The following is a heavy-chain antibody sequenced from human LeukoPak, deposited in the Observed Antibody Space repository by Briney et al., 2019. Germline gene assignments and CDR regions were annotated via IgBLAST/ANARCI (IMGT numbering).Heavy chain of an antibody. CDR2: IYYSGST. V-gene: IGHV4-59*08. CDR1: GGSISSYY. D-gene: IGHD3-3*01. Sequence: SETLSLTCTVSGGSISSYYWSWIRQPPGKGLEWIGYIYYSGSTNYNPSLKSRVTISVDTSKNQFSLKLSSVTAADTAVYYCARQRGYYDFWSGYLSDNWSDPWGQGTLVTVSS. CDR3: ARQRGYYDFWSGYLSDNWSDP. J-gene: IGHJ5*02.